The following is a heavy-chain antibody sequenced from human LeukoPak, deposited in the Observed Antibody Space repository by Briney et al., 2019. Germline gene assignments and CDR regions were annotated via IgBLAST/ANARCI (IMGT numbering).Heavy chain of an antibody. CDR1: GGTFSRYG. D-gene: IGHD3-10*01. Sequence: SVKVSCKASGGTFSRYGITWVRQAPGQGLEWMGRIIPIFGTTNYAQKFQGRVTIATDESTSTAYMELSSLRSEDTAVFYCARVSQRGYFDYWGQGTLVTVSS. CDR2: IIPIFGTT. CDR3: ARVSQRGYFDY. J-gene: IGHJ4*02. V-gene: IGHV1-69*05.